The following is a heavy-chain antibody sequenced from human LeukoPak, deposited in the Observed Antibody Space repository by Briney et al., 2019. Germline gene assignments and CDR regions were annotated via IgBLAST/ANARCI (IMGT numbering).Heavy chain of an antibody. CDR1: GGTFSSYA. D-gene: IGHD3-9*01. CDR3: ARGPRSYYDILTGYYPFDY. V-gene: IGHV1-69*13. CDR2: IIPIFGTA. Sequence: SVKVSCKASGGTFSSYAISWVRQAPGQGLEWMGGIIPIFGTANYAQKFQGRVTITADESTSTAYMELSSLRSEDTAAYYCARGPRSYYDILTGYYPFDYWGQGTLVTVSS. J-gene: IGHJ4*02.